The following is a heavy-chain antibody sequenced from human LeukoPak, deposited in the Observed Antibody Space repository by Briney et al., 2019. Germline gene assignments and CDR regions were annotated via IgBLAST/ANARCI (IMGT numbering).Heavy chain of an antibody. J-gene: IGHJ3*02. CDR1: GYTFTSYA. D-gene: IGHD3/OR15-3a*01. V-gene: IGHV7-4-1*02. CDR3: ARDFGPRGTELGYMARGI. CDR2: INTNTGNP. Sequence: ASVKVSCKASGYTFTSYAMNWVRQAPGQGLEWMGWINTNTGNPTYAQGSTGRFVFSLDTSVSTAYLQISSLKAEDTAVYYCARDFGPRGTELGYMARGIWGQGTMVTVSS.